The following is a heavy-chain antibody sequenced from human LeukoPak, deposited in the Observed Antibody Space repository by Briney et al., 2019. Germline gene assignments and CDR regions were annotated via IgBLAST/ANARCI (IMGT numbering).Heavy chain of an antibody. J-gene: IGHJ5*02. CDR3: ARYSWPQTFDP. V-gene: IGHV4-34*01. Sequence: SETLSLTCAVYGGSFSGYYWSWIRQPPGKGLEWIGEINHSGSTNYNPSLKSRVTISVDTSKNQFSLKLSSVTAADAAVYYCARYSWPQTFDPWGQGTLVTVSS. CDR2: INHSGST. CDR1: GGSFSGYY. D-gene: IGHD2-15*01.